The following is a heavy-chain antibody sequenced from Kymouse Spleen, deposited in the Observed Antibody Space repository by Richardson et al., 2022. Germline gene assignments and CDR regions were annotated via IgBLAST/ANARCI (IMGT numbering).Heavy chain of an antibody. CDR3: ARGYSSRKGMDV. Sequence: QVQLQQWGAGLLKPSETLSLTCAVYGGSFSGYYWSWIRQPPGKGLEWIGEINHSGSTNYNPSLKSRVTISVDTSKNQFSLKLSSVTAADTAVYYCARGYSSRKGMDVWGQGTTVTVSS. J-gene: IGHJ6*02. CDR1: GGSFSGYY. V-gene: IGHV4-34*01. CDR2: INHSGST. D-gene: IGHD6-13*01.